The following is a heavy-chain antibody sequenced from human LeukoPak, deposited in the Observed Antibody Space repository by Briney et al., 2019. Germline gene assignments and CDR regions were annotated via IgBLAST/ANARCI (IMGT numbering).Heavy chain of an antibody. V-gene: IGHV4-61*02. CDR1: GGSISSSSYY. D-gene: IGHD3-10*01. CDR3: ARGDYGPGSYLFDDP. Sequence: SETLSLTCTVSGGSISSSSYYWSWIRQPAGKGLEWIGRIYTSGSTNYNPSLKSRVTISVDTSKNQFSLKLSSVTAADTAVYYCARGDYGPGSYLFDDPWGQGTLVTVSS. J-gene: IGHJ5*02. CDR2: IYTSGST.